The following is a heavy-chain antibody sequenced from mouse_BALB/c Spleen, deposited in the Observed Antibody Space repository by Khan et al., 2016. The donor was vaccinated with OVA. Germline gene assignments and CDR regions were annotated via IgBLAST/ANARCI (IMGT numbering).Heavy chain of an antibody. CDR2: ISPGSGTP. V-gene: IGHV1S41*01. Sequence: DLVKPGASVKLSCKASGYTFTGYWTNWIKQRPGQGIEWIGRISPGSGTPYYNEMFKGKATLNVDTSSSTADNQLSSQSAEDSAVYFCAIENYYGSSHYAMDYWGQGTSFTVSS. J-gene: IGHJ4*01. CDR1: GYTFTGYW. CDR3: AIENYYGSSHYAMDY. D-gene: IGHD1-1*01.